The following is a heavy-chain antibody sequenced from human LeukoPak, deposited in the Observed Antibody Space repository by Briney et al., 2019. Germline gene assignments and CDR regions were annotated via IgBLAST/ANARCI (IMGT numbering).Heavy chain of an antibody. D-gene: IGHD6-19*01. CDR1: GGTFSSYA. Sequence: SVKVSCKASGGTFSSYAISWVRQAPGQGLEWMGRIIPILGIANYAQKFQGRVTITADKSTSTAYMELSSLRSEDTAVYYCARDPPQDGSGWYYFDYWGQGTLVTVSS. CDR3: ARDPPQDGSGWYYFDY. J-gene: IGHJ4*02. V-gene: IGHV1-69*04. CDR2: IIPILGIA.